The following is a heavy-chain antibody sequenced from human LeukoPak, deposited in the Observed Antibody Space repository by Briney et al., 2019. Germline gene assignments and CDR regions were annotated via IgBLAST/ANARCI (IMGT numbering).Heavy chain of an antibody. CDR3: ARGRFFYGWGMDV. CDR1: GLTLDKYR. D-gene: IGHD3-10*01. J-gene: IGHJ6*02. CDR2: IRQDGREK. V-gene: IGHV3-7*03. Sequence: PGGSLRLSCVASGLTLDKYRMTWVRQAPGKGLEWVANIRQDGREKDLVDSVKGRFTISRDDATSSVYLQMSSVRVEDTAIYYCARGRFFYGWGMDVWGQGTTVTVS.